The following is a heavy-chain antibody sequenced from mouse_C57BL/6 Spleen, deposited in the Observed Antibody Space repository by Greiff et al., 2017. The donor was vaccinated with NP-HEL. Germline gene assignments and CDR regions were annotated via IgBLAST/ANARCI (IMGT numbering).Heavy chain of an antibody. J-gene: IGHJ2*01. Sequence: DVQLQESGPGLVKPSQSLSLTCSVTGYSITSGYYWNWIRQFPGNKLEWMGYISYDGSNNYNPSLKNRISITRDTSKNQFFLKLNSVTTEDTATYYGARGWVDYWGQGTTLTVFS. CDR3: ARGWVDY. CDR2: ISYDGSN. CDR1: GYSITSGYY. D-gene: IGHD4-1*01. V-gene: IGHV3-6*01.